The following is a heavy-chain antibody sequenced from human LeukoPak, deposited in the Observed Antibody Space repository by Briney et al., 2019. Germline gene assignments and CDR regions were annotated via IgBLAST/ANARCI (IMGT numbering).Heavy chain of an antibody. D-gene: IGHD1-26*01. J-gene: IGHJ4*02. CDR3: ATLGLLRGAGFNLATHFDY. CDR2: VHYTAST. CDR1: GVSISNNYFY. Sequence: PSETLSLTCTVSGVSISNNYFYWAWIRQPPGKGLELIGYVHYTASTFYNSSLKRRITISADTSQNQFSLSLTSVTAADTAVYYCATLGLLRGAGFNLATHFDYWGQGTLVAVSS. V-gene: IGHV4-39*01.